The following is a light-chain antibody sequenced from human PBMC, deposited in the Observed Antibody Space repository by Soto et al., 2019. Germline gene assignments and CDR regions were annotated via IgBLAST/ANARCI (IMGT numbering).Light chain of an antibody. J-gene: IGKJ1*01. Sequence: DIVMTQSPLSLPVTPGEAASISCRSSQSVLNSDGYNRMDWYLQKPGRSPQLLIYLGSNRASGVPDRFSGSGSGTDFTLTISRVDAEDVGVYYCMQALQSPWTFGQGTKVEIK. CDR2: LGS. V-gene: IGKV2-28*01. CDR1: QSVLNSDGYNR. CDR3: MQALQSPWT.